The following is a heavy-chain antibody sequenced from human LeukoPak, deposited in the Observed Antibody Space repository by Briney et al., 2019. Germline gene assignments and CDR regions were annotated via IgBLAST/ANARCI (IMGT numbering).Heavy chain of an antibody. CDR3: AKGRVGATTGFDY. V-gene: IGHV3-23*01. CDR1: ELTFSSYT. D-gene: IGHD1-26*01. CDR2: ISANGVAT. Sequence: PGGSLRLSCAASELTFSSYTVNWVRQSPGKGLEWVSVISANGVATYYADSVKGRFTISRDNSKNTLYLQMNSLRAEDTAVYYCAKGRVGATTGFDYWGQGTLVTVSS. J-gene: IGHJ4*02.